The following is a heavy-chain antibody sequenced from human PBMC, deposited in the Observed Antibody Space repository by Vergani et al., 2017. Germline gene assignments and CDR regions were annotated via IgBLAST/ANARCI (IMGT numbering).Heavy chain of an antibody. Sequence: QVQLVESEGGVVQPGRSLTLSCVASGFTFSSHGMHWVRQAPGKGLEWVALIYYDGSAKIYADKVKGRVTISRDNSKNSVFLQMNSRRVDDTAIYYCARDRCRSVTGYTGPYYMDVWGNGTTVIVSS. CDR1: GFTFSSHG. V-gene: IGHV3-33*01. CDR3: ARDRCRSVTGYTGPYYMDV. CDR2: IYYDGSAK. D-gene: IGHD3-16*02. J-gene: IGHJ6*04.